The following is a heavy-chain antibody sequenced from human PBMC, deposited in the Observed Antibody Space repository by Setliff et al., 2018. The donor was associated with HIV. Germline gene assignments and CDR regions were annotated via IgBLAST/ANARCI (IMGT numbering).Heavy chain of an antibody. CDR3: ATGGGRYLHEWAY. Sequence: PGGSLRLSCAGSGFTFNKARMTWVRQAPGTGLEWVGRFKTDGGTTDYAAPVKGRFTISRDDSKTTLYLQMNSLKTEDTAMYYCATGGGRYLHEWAYWGQGTLVTVSS. J-gene: IGHJ4*02. V-gene: IGHV3-15*01. CDR1: GFTFNKAR. CDR2: FKTDGGTT. D-gene: IGHD3-10*01.